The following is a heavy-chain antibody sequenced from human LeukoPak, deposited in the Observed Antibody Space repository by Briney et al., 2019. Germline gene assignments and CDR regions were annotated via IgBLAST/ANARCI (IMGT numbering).Heavy chain of an antibody. CDR3: ARASYCTNGVCYTAFDY. CDR1: GFTFSSYG. J-gene: IGHJ4*02. D-gene: IGHD2-8*01. Sequence: GGTLRLSCAASGFTFSSYGMSWVRQAPGKGLEWVSAISGSGGSTYYADSVKGRFTISRDNSKNTLYLQMNSLRAEDTAVYYCARASYCTNGVCYTAFDYWGQGTLVTVSS. V-gene: IGHV3-23*01. CDR2: ISGSGGST.